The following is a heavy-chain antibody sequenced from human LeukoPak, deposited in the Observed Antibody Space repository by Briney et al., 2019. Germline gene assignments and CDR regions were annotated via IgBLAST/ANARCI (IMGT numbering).Heavy chain of an antibody. D-gene: IGHD3-22*01. CDR3: AKDYAYQYDSSGGHYFDY. CDR1: GFTFSSYE. Sequence: PGGSLRLSCAASGFTFSSYEMNWVRQAPGKGLEWVSYISSSGSTIYYADSVKGRFTISRDNAKNSLYLQMNSLRAEDTAVYYCAKDYAYQYDSSGGHYFDYWGQGTLVTVSS. V-gene: IGHV3-48*03. CDR2: ISSSGSTI. J-gene: IGHJ4*02.